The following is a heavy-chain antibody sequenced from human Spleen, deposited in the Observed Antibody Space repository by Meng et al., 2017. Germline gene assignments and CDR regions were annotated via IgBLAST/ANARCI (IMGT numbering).Heavy chain of an antibody. V-gene: IGHV4-34*01. Sequence: QQWGGGLLTPSETRPLTCCVSGGSVSDFYWSWISQPPGKGLEWVGEINHSGSTNYNPSPESRATISVDTSQNNLSLKLSSVTAADSAVYYCARGPTTMAHDFDYWGQGTLVTVSS. CDR2: INHSGST. CDR1: GGSVSDFY. CDR3: ARGPTTMAHDFDY. J-gene: IGHJ4*02. D-gene: IGHD4-11*01.